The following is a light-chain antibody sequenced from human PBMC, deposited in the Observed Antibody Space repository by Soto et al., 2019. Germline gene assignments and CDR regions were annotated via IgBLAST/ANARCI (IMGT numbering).Light chain of an antibody. V-gene: IGKV3-20*01. Sequence: ILMTQSPCTLSVSPGERVIFSCRASQSVSGNLAWYQQKPGKTPRLLIYGASTRATGIPERFSDSGSGTDFTLTISRLEPEDFAVYFCQQYGSSPITFGQGTRLEIK. CDR1: QSVSGN. CDR3: QQYGSSPIT. J-gene: IGKJ5*01. CDR2: GAS.